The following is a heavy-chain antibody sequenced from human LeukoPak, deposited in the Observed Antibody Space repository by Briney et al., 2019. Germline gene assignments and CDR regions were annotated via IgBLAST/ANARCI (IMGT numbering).Heavy chain of an antibody. D-gene: IGHD3-3*01. V-gene: IGHV1-69*05. CDR3: ARCGVAVRYYYMDV. J-gene: IGHJ6*03. CDR2: IIPIFGTA. CDR1: GGTFSSYA. Sequence: ASVKVSCKASGGTFSSYAISWVRQAPGQGLEWMGGIIPIFGTANYAQKFQGRVTITTDESTSTAYMELSSLRSEDTAVYYCARCGVAVRYYYMDVWGKGTTVTVSS.